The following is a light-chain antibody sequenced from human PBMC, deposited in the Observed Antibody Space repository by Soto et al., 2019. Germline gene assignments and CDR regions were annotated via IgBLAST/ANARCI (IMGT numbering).Light chain of an antibody. Sequence: QSVLTQPPSASGSPGQSVTISCTGTSSDFGGYNYVSWYQQHPGKAPKLMIYEVNKRPSGVPDRFSGSKSGNTASLTVSGLQAEDEADYYCSSYEGSSNFGVFGTGTKVTDL. CDR3: SSYEGSSNFGV. CDR1: SSDFGGYNY. CDR2: EVN. J-gene: IGLJ1*01. V-gene: IGLV2-8*01.